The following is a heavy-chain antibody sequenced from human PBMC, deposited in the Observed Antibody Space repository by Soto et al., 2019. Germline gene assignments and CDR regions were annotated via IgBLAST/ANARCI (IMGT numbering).Heavy chain of an antibody. V-gene: IGHV3-33*01. CDR3: ARDPGAMAPRWQHYYYYMDV. CDR1: GFTFSSYG. CDR2: IWYDGSNK. D-gene: IGHD5-18*01. Sequence: GGSLRLSCAASGFTFSSYGMHWVRQAPGKGLEWVAVIWYDGSNKYYADSVKGRFTISRDNSKNTLYLQMNSLRAEDTAVYYCARDPGAMAPRWQHYYYYMDVWGKGTTVTVSS. J-gene: IGHJ6*03.